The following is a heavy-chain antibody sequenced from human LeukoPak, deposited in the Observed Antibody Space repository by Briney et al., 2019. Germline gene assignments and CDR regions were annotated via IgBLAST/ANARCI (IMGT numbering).Heavy chain of an antibody. Sequence: PSETLSLTCTVSGDSTRSYYWSWIRQPAGKGLEWIGRLYSSGSTTYNPSLKSRVTMSMDTSKNQVSLKLTSVTAADTAVYYCASGFKGAFDIWGQGTMVTVSS. J-gene: IGHJ3*02. CDR3: ASGFKGAFDI. V-gene: IGHV4-4*07. D-gene: IGHD3-10*01. CDR1: GDSTRSYY. CDR2: LYSSGST.